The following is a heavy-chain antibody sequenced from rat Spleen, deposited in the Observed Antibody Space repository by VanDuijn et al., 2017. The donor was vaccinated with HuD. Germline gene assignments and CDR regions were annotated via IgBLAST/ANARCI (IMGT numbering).Heavy chain of an antibody. V-gene: IGHV3-1*01. CDR1: GYSITNTY. CDR2: INYSGTT. J-gene: IGHJ2*01. CDR3: ARAPNDGGYSGGYYFEY. Sequence: EVQLQESGPGLVKPSQSLSLTCSVTGYSITNTYRWNWIRKFPGNKMEWIGHINYSGTTNYNPSLKRRISITRDTSKNQFFLQLNSVTTEDTATYYCARAPNDGGYSGGYYFEYWGQGVMVTVSS. D-gene: IGHD1-11*01.